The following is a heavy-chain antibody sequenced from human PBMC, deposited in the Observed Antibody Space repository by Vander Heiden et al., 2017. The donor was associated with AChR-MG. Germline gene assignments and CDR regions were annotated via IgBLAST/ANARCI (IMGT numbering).Heavy chain of an antibody. V-gene: IGHV1-69*01. D-gene: IGHD3-22*01. J-gene: IGHJ6*02. Sequence: QVQLVQSGAEVKKPGSSVNVSFKASGGIFSSSAISGAGQATGQGLEWMGGISPIFGTANYAQKVQGRVTITADEATSTAYMERSSLRAEDTAVYYCARDESYYDSSGYTGYYYYGMDVWGQGTTVTVSS. CDR2: ISPIFGTA. CDR3: ARDESYYDSSGYTGYYYYGMDV. CDR1: GGIFSSSA.